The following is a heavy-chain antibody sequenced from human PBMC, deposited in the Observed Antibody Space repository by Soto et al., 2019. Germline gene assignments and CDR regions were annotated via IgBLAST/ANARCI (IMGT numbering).Heavy chain of an antibody. CDR2: IWYDGSKK. J-gene: IGHJ4*02. CDR3: ARGLNWNYYFDY. CDR1: GFTFSSYG. Sequence: HPGGSLSLSCAASGFTFSSYGMHWVRQAPGKGLEWVAVIWYDGSKKYYEDSVEGRFTISRDNSKNTLYLQMNSLRAEDTAVYYCARGLNWNYYFDYWGQGTLVTVSS. D-gene: IGHD1-7*01. V-gene: IGHV3-33*01.